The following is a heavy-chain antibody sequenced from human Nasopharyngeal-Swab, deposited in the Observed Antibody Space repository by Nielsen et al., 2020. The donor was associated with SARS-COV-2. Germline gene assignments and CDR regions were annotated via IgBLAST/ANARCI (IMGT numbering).Heavy chain of an antibody. V-gene: IGHV3-23*01. D-gene: IGHD6-19*01. CDR3: AKGQQWLVQNFDY. CDR2: ISGSGGST. CDR1: GFTLSSYA. Sequence: GESLKISCAASGFTLSSYAMSWVRQAPGKGLERVSAISGSGGSTYYADSVKGRFTISRDNSKNTLYLQMNSLRAEDTAVYYCAKGQQWLVQNFDYWGQGTLVTVSS. J-gene: IGHJ4*02.